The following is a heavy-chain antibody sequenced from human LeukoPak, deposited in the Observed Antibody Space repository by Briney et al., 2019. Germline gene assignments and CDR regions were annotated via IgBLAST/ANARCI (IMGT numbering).Heavy chain of an antibody. D-gene: IGHD3-10*01. Sequence: ASVKVSCKASGYTFTGYYMHWVRQAPGQGLEWMGRINPNSGGTNYAQKFQGRVTMTRDTSISTAYMELSRLRSDDPAVYYCARQLLSRGWFDPWGQGTLVTVSS. CDR2: INPNSGGT. V-gene: IGHV1-2*06. J-gene: IGHJ5*02. CDR3: ARQLLSRGWFDP. CDR1: GYTFTGYY.